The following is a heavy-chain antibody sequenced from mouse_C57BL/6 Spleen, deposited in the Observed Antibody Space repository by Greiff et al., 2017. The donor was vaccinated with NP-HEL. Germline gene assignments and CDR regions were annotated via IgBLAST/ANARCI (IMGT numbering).Heavy chain of an antibody. V-gene: IGHV1-42*01. J-gene: IGHJ4*01. CDR3: ASSYRWAMDY. CDR2: INPSTGGT. D-gene: IGHD2-14*01. CDR1: GYSFTGYY. Sequence: VQLQQSGPELVKPGASVKISCKASGYSFTGYYMNWVKQSPEKSLEWIGEINPSTGGTTYNQKFKAKATLTVDKSSSTAYMQLKSLTSEDSAVYYCASSYRWAMDYWGQGTSVTVSS.